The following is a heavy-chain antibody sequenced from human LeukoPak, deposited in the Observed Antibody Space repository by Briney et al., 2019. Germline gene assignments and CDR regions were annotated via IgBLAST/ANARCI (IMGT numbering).Heavy chain of an antibody. J-gene: IGHJ4*02. CDR2: ISSSSSYI. D-gene: IGHD1-26*01. CDR1: GSTFSSYS. Sequence: PGGSLRLSCAASGSTFSSYSMNWVRQAPGKGLEWVSSISSSSSYIYYADSVKGRFTISRDNAKNSLYLQMNSLRAEDTAVYYCARDGAYSGSYSALDYWGQGTLVTVSS. CDR3: ARDGAYSGSYSALDY. V-gene: IGHV3-21*01.